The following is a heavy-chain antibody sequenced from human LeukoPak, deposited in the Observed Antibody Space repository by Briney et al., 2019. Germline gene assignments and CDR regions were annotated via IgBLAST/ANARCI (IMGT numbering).Heavy chain of an antibody. J-gene: IGHJ4*02. Sequence: SETLSLTCTVSGGSISGHYWSWIRQAPGKGLEWIGYIYYSGSTYSNPSLKSRVTISVDTSKNQFSLKLRSVTVADTAVYYGARDGRNGMDHWGQGTLVAVSS. CDR2: IYYSGST. D-gene: IGHD1-1*01. V-gene: IGHV4-59*11. CDR1: GGSISGHY. CDR3: ARDGRNGMDH.